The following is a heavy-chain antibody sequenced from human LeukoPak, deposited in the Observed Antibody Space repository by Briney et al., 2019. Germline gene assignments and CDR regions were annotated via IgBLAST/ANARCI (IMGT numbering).Heavy chain of an antibody. Sequence: ASVKVSCKASGYTFTGYYMHWVRQAPGQGLEWMGIINPSAGSTSYAQKFQGRVTLTRDMSTSTVYMELSSLRSEDTAVYYCARDRAGGIAAAGLGPGNWFDPWGQGTLVTVSS. CDR2: INPSAGST. CDR1: GYTFTGYY. D-gene: IGHD6-13*01. J-gene: IGHJ5*02. V-gene: IGHV1-46*01. CDR3: ARDRAGGIAAAGLGPGNWFDP.